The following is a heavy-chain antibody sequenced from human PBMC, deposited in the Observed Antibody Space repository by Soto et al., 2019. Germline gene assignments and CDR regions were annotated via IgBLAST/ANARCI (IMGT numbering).Heavy chain of an antibody. D-gene: IGHD2-21*02. V-gene: IGHV1-18*01. J-gene: IGHJ6*02. CDR1: GYTFTSYG. CDR3: ARDIVVVTAILYYYYGMDV. Sequence: ASVKVSCKASGYTFTSYGISWVRQAPGQGLEWMGWISAYNGNTNYAQKLQGRVTMTTDTSTSTAYMELRSLRSDDTAVYYCARDIVVVTAILYYYYGMDVWGQGTTVTVSS. CDR2: ISAYNGNT.